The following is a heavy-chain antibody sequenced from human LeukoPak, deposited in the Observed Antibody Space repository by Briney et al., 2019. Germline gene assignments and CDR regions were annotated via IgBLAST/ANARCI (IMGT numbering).Heavy chain of an antibody. J-gene: IGHJ4*02. Sequence: ASVKVSCKASGYTYTSNYIHWVRQAPGQGLEWMGMIYPRDGSTSYAQKFQGRVTVTRDTSTSTVHMELSGLRSEDTAVYYCARDQEGFDYWGQGTLDTVSS. CDR3: ARDQEGFDY. CDR1: GYTYTSNY. CDR2: IYPRDGST. V-gene: IGHV1-46*01.